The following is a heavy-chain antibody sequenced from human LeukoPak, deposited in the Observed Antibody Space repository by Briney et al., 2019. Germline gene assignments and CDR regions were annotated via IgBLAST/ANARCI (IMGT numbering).Heavy chain of an antibody. CDR2: ISSTSSTI. CDR3: ARDLGYCTNGACHTRFDY. Sequence: QSGGSLRLSCAASGFTFSSYSMNWVRQAPGKGLEWVSYISSTSSTIYYADSVKGRFTISRDNAKNSLYLQMNSLRAEDTAVYYCARDLGYCTNGACHTRFDYWGQGTLVTVSS. D-gene: IGHD2-8*01. V-gene: IGHV3-48*01. J-gene: IGHJ4*02. CDR1: GFTFSSYS.